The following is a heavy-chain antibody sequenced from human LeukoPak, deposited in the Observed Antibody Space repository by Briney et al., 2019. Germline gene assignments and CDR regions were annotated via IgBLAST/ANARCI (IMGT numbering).Heavy chain of an antibody. V-gene: IGHV1-2*02. CDR2: INPNSGGT. J-gene: IGHJ2*01. Sequence: ASVKVSCKASGYTFTSYAMNWVRQAPGQGLEWMGWINPNSGGTNYAQKSQGRVTMTRDTSISTAYMELSRLRSDDTAVYYCAREDIHILTGYHRRELYWYFDLWGRGTLVTVSS. CDR1: GYTFTSYA. D-gene: IGHD3-9*01. CDR3: AREDIHILTGYHRRELYWYFDL.